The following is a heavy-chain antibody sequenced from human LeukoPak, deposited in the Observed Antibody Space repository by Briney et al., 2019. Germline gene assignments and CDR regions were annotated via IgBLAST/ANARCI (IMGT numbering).Heavy chain of an antibody. D-gene: IGHD2-21*02. CDR1: GFSFSGYW. CDR2: INPDTRDK. CDR3: ASHTVVVTATHDAFAF. V-gene: IGHV3-7*01. J-gene: IGHJ3*01. Sequence: GGSLRLSCAASGFSFSGYWMSWVRQAPGKGLEWVANINPDTRDKDYVDSVKGRFTISRDNVKNSLYLQMNSLRAEDMAVYYCASHTVVVTATHDAFAFWGQGTMVTVSS.